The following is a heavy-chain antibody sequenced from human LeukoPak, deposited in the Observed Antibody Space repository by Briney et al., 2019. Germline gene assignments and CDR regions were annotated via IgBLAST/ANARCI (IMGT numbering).Heavy chain of an antibody. J-gene: IGHJ4*02. CDR1: GYTFTSYG. Sequence: ASVKVSCKASGYTFTSYGFNWVRQAPGQGLEWMGWISTYKGNTNYAQKLQGRVTMTTDTSTGTAYMELRSLRSDDTAVYCCARDSPLDSGYDSYFDYWGQGTLVTVSS. D-gene: IGHD5-12*01. CDR2: ISTYKGNT. CDR3: ARDSPLDSGYDSYFDY. V-gene: IGHV1-18*01.